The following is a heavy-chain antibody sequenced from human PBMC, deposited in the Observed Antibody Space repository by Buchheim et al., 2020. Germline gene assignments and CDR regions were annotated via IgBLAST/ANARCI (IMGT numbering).Heavy chain of an antibody. Sequence: QVQLVESGGGVVQPGRSLRLSCAASGFNFGAYGIHWVRQAPGKGLEWVAIIWYDGSNAYYADSVKGRFTISRDNSKNTIDLQMNTLRPEDTARYYCARDRGKGWLPHFADWGQGTL. D-gene: IGHD5-18*01. CDR3: ARDRGKGWLPHFAD. CDR1: GFNFGAYG. CDR2: IWYDGSNA. J-gene: IGHJ4*02. V-gene: IGHV3-33*01.